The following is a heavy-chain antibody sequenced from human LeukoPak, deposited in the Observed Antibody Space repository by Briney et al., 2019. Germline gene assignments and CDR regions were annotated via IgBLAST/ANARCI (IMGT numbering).Heavy chain of an antibody. J-gene: IGHJ3*02. D-gene: IGHD2-2*01. V-gene: IGHV3-30-3*01. CDR3: ARARVPAATFDAFDI. CDR2: ISYDGSNK. Sequence: SGGSLRLSCAACGFTFSSYAMHWVRQAPGKGLEWVAVISYDGSNKYYADSVKGRFTISRDNSKNTLYLQMNSLRAEDTAVYYCARARVPAATFDAFDIWGQGTMVTVSS. CDR1: GFTFSSYA.